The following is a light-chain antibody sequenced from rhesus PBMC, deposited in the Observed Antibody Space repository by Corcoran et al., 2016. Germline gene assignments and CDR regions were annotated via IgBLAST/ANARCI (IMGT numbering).Light chain of an antibody. J-gene: IGLJ1*01. CDR1: SSDIGGYNY. Sequence: QAALTQPPSVSGSPGQSVTISCTGTSSDIGGYNYVSWYQQHPGKAPKLMIYDVSKRPSGVSDRFSGSIDSSSHSASLTISGLKSEDEADYYCQSYDTSGYIFGGGTLLTVL. CDR2: DVS. CDR3: QSYDTSGYI. V-gene: IGLV2-23*01.